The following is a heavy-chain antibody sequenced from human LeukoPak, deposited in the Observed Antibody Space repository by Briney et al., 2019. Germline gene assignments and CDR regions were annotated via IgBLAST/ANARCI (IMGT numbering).Heavy chain of an antibody. Sequence: GGSLRLSCAASGFTFSSYSMNWVRQAPGKGLEWVSSISSSSSYIYYADSVKGRFTISRDNAKNSLYLQMNSLRAEDTAVYYCASERDYYDSSGYRYWGQGTLVTVSS. D-gene: IGHD3-22*01. J-gene: IGHJ4*02. CDR1: GFTFSSYS. CDR2: ISSSSSYI. V-gene: IGHV3-21*01. CDR3: ASERDYYDSSGYRY.